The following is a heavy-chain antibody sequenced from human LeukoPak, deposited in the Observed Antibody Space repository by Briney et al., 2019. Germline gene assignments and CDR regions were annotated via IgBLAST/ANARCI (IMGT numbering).Heavy chain of an antibody. V-gene: IGHV1-24*01. Sequence: ASVKVSCKVSGYTLTELSMFRVRQAPGKGLEWMGSFDPEDGKTVYAQKFQGRVTMTEDTSTDTAYMELSSLRSEDTAVHYCATGYLVTAGLMDVWGQGTTVTVSS. CDR2: FDPEDGKT. D-gene: IGHD6-13*01. J-gene: IGHJ6*02. CDR3: ATGYLVTAGLMDV. CDR1: GYTLTELS.